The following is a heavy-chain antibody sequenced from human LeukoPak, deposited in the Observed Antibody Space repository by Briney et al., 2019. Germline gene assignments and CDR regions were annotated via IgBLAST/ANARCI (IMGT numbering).Heavy chain of an antibody. CDR1: GYTFTSYY. CDR3: AKDQGRGYTYGLYYFDY. Sequence: ASVKVSCKASGYTFTSYYMHWVRQAPGQGLEWMGWINPNSGGTNYAQKFQGRVTMTRDTSISTAYMELSRLRSDDTAVYYCAKDQGRGYTYGLYYFDYWGQGTLVTVSS. D-gene: IGHD5-18*01. V-gene: IGHV1-2*02. CDR2: INPNSGGT. J-gene: IGHJ4*02.